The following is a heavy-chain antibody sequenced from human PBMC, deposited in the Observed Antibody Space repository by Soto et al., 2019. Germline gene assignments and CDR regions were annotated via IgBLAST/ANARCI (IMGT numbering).Heavy chain of an antibody. CDR2: ISYDGSNK. J-gene: IGHJ6*02. Sequence: GGSLRLSCAASGFTFSSYGMHWVRQAPGKGLEWVAVISYDGSNKYYADSVKGRFTISRDNSKSTLYLQMNSLRAEDTAVYYCAKDIPRTGTMVQLRYYYYGMDVWGQGTTVTVSS. V-gene: IGHV3-30*18. CDR1: GFTFSSYG. D-gene: IGHD1-7*01. CDR3: AKDIPRTGTMVQLRYYYYGMDV.